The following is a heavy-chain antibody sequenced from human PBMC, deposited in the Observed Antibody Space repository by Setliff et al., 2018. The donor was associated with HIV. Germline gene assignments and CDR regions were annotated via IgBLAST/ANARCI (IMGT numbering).Heavy chain of an antibody. CDR2: IYYSGST. D-gene: IGHD3-3*01. Sequence: PSETLSLTCTVSRGSISSGGYYWSWIRQHPGKGLEWIGYIYYSGSTYYNPSLKSRVTISVDTSKNQFSLKLSSVTAADTAVCYCARAEGLIFGVEEGAFDIWGQGTMVTVSS. J-gene: IGHJ3*02. CDR1: RGSISSGGYY. CDR3: ARAEGLIFGVEEGAFDI. V-gene: IGHV4-31*03.